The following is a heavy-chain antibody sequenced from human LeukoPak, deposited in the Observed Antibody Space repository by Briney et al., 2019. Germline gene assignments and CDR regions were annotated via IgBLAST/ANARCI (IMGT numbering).Heavy chain of an antibody. CDR1: GGSLSSYY. CDR3: ARVSSSWYQDWYFDL. J-gene: IGHJ2*01. D-gene: IGHD6-13*01. V-gene: IGHV4-4*07. Sequence: SETLSLTCLLSGGSLSSYYWSWIRQPAGKGLEWIGRIYTSESPTYNPSLKSRATIPLATPTNQSSLRLSSVTAADPPVYYCARVSSSWYQDWYFDLWGRGTLVTVSS. CDR2: IYTSESP.